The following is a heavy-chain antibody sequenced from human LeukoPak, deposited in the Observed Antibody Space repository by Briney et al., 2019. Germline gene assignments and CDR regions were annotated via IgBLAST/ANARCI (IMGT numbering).Heavy chain of an antibody. V-gene: IGHV3-53*01. J-gene: IGHJ3*02. Sequence: GGSLRLSCAASGFTVSSNYMSWVRQAPGKGLEWVSIIYSGGSTFYADSVKGRFTISRDNSKNTLYLQMNSLRVEDTAVYYCARGLFLSGYLDAFDIWGQGTVVTVSS. CDR1: GFTVSSNY. D-gene: IGHD3-22*01. CDR3: ARGLFLSGYLDAFDI. CDR2: IYSGGST.